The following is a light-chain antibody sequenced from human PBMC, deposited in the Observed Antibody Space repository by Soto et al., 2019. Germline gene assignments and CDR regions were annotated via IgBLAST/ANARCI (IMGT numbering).Light chain of an antibody. CDR1: QSLLHSKGYNY. V-gene: IGKV2-28*01. J-gene: IGKJ1*01. CDR2: LGS. CDR3: MQALQTPWT. Sequence: DLVMTQSPLSLPVTPGEPASISCRSSQSLLHSKGYNYLDWYLQKPGQSPQLLIFLGSNRASGVPDRFSGSGSGTDFTLNISRVEAEDVGVYYCMQALQTPWTFGQGTKVEI.